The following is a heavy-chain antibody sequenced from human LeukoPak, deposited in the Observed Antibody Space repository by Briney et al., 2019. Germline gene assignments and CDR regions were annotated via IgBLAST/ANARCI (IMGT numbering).Heavy chain of an antibody. CDR3: ARDSSSWYEFGY. Sequence: SETLSLTCTVSGGSASSGSYYWSWIRQPPGKGLEWIGYIYYSGSTNYNPSLKSRVTISVDTSKNQFSLKLSSVTAADTAVYYCARDSSSWYEFGYWGQGTPVTVSS. D-gene: IGHD6-13*01. CDR1: GGSASSGSYY. V-gene: IGHV4-61*01. CDR2: IYYSGST. J-gene: IGHJ4*02.